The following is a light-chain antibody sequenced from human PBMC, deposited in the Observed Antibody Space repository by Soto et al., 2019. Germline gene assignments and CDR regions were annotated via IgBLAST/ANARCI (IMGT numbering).Light chain of an antibody. CDR1: SSDIGGYDY. Sequence: QSALTQPASVSGSPGQSITISCTRTSSDIGGYDYVSWYQQRPGKAPKLMIYEVRYRPSGVSNRFSGSKSGNTASLTISGLQAEDEAVYYCCSYTRTSNHYFFGSGTKLTVL. J-gene: IGLJ1*01. V-gene: IGLV2-14*01. CDR2: EVR. CDR3: CSYTRTSNHYF.